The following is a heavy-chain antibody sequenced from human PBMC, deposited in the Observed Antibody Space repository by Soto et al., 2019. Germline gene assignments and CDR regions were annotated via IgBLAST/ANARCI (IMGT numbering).Heavy chain of an antibody. V-gene: IGHV1-69*02. Sequence: SVKGSCKASGGPFSSFTISWGRHGPGQRLEWMGRIIPILGIANYAQKFQGRVTITADKSTSTAYMELSSLRSEDTAVYYCASTYYYGSAHYYYYMDVWGKGTTVTVSS. CDR3: ASTYYYGSAHYYYYMDV. J-gene: IGHJ6*03. D-gene: IGHD3-10*01. CDR1: GGPFSSFT. CDR2: IIPILGIA.